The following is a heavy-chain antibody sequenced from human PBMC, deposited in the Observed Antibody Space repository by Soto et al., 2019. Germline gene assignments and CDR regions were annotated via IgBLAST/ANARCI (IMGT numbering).Heavy chain of an antibody. Sequence: GGSLRLSCVASGFTLGSRWMSWVRQAPGKGLERVANTHPDGNEKHYADSVRGRFTISRDNAKNSLSLQMNNLRPEDTAVYYCARADVWGPGTLVTVSS. CDR2: THPDGNEK. CDR3: ARADV. J-gene: IGHJ4*02. CDR1: GFTLGSRW. V-gene: IGHV3-7*01.